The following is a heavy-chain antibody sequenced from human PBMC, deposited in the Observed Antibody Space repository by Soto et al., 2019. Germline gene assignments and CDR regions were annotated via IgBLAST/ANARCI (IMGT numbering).Heavy chain of an antibody. D-gene: IGHD4-17*01. Sequence: QVQLQESGPALVKPSQTLSLTCSVSGVSISSGGYYWSWIRQHPGKGLEWIGYIYYSGSTYYNPSLKSRVTISVDTSKNQFSLKLSSVTPADTAVYNCAREMTTVTMDYFDYWGQGTLVTVSS. V-gene: IGHV4-31*03. CDR1: GVSISSGGYY. J-gene: IGHJ4*02. CDR2: IYYSGST. CDR3: AREMTTVTMDYFDY.